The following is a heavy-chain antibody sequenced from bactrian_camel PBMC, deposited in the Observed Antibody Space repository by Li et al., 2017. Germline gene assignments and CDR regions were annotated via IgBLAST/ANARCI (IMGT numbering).Heavy chain of an antibody. V-gene: IGHV3S42*01. Sequence: VQLVESGGGLVQPGGSLRLSCATSGFTFSDYTMTWVRQAPGKGLEWVSDINSSGRNTNYADSAKGRFIISRDNAKNTLYLQLNSLKTEDMAMYYCVRSADSPDEYWGQGTQVTVS. CDR2: INSSGRNT. D-gene: IGHD3*01. J-gene: IGHJ4*01. CDR1: GFTFSDYT. CDR3: VRSADSPDEY.